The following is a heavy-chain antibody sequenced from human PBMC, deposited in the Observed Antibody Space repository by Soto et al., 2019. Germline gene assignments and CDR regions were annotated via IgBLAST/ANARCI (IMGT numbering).Heavy chain of an antibody. CDR3: VKGGSRGRYYYYYGMDV. CDR2: ISGYNGNT. J-gene: IGHJ6*02. CDR1: GYTFSNYG. Sequence: ASVKVSCKTSGYTFSNYGINWVRQAPGQGLEWMGWISGYNGNTNYAQTVQGRVTMTTDTSTDTAYMEVSNLRSEDTAVYYCVKGGSRGRYYYYYGMDVWGQGTTVTVSS. V-gene: IGHV1-18*01. D-gene: IGHD1-26*01.